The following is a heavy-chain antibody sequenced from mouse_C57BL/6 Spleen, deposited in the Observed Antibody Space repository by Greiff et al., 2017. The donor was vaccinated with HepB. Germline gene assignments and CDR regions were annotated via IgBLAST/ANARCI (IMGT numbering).Heavy chain of an antibody. Sequence: VQLQQSGTVLARPGASVKMSCKTSGYTFTSYWMHWVKQRPGQGLEWIGAIYPGNSDTSYNQKFKGKAKLTAVTSASTAYMELGSLTNEDSAVYYCTAYYTWYFDVWGTGTTVTVSS. CDR2: IYPGNSDT. D-gene: IGHD2-12*01. CDR1: GYTFTSYW. V-gene: IGHV1-5*01. J-gene: IGHJ1*03. CDR3: TAYYTWYFDV.